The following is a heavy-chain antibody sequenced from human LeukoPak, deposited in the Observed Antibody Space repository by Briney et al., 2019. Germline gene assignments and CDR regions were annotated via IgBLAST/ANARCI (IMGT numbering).Heavy chain of an antibody. CDR1: GGSFSGYY. Sequence: PETLSLTCAVYGGSFSGYYWSWIRQPPGKGLEWIGEINHSGSTNYSPSLKSRLTISVDTSKNQFSLKLSSVTAADTALYYCARGGGITKYPVDYWSQGILVTVSS. D-gene: IGHD1-14*01. V-gene: IGHV4-34*01. J-gene: IGHJ4*02. CDR2: INHSGST. CDR3: ARGGGITKYPVDY.